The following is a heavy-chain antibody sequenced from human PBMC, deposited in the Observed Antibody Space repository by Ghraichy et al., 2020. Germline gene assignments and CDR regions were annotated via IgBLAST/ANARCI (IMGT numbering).Heavy chain of an antibody. V-gene: IGHV4-4*07. CDR2: IYNSGTT. J-gene: IGHJ4*02. D-gene: IGHD4-11*01. CDR3: ARDGGPGGGYGNPVDY. Sequence: SETLSLTCTVSGVSVSSYYWNWIRQPAGKGLEWIGRIYNSGTTNYNPSLKSRVTMSVDTSKNHFSLKLSSVTAADTAVYYCARDGGPGGGYGNPVDYWGQGILVTVSS. CDR1: GVSVSSYY.